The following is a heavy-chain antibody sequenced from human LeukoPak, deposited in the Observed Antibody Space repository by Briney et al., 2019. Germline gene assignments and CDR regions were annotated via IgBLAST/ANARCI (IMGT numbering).Heavy chain of an antibody. J-gene: IGHJ5*02. D-gene: IGHD2-2*01. V-gene: IGHV3-11*01. CDR1: GFTFSDYY. CDR2: ISSTGSTI. Sequence: GGSLRLSCAASGFTFSDYYMNWIRQAPGKGLEWVSYISSTGSTIFYAYSVKGRFTISRDNAKNSLYLQMNGLRAEDTAVYYCARDTGVFQLPDHWGQGTLVTVSS. CDR3: ARDTGVFQLPDH.